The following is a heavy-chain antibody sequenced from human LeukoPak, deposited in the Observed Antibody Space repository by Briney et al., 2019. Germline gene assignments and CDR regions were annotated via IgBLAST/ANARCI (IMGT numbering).Heavy chain of an antibody. D-gene: IGHD3-10*01. CDR1: GGSISSYY. CDR2: INHSGST. J-gene: IGHJ5*02. Sequence: SETLSLTCTVSGGSISSYYWSWIRQPPGKGLEWIGEINHSGSTNYNPSLKSRVTISVDTSKNQFSLKLSSVTAADTAVYYCARGPIGTMVLGWFDPWGQGTLVTVSS. V-gene: IGHV4-34*01. CDR3: ARGPIGTMVLGWFDP.